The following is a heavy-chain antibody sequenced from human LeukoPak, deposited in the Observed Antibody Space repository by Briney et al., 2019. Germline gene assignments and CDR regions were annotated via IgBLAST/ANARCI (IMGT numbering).Heavy chain of an antibody. D-gene: IGHD4-11*01. CDR2: INYSGST. CDR3: ARYSTSGGYYFDY. CDR1: GGSISSHY. V-gene: IGHV4-59*11. Sequence: SETLSLTCTVSGGSISSHYWSWIRQPPGKGLEWIGYINYSGSTNYNPSLKSRAPISVDTSKNHFSLKLSSVTAADTAVYYCARYSTSGGYYFDYWGQGTLVTVSS. J-gene: IGHJ4*02.